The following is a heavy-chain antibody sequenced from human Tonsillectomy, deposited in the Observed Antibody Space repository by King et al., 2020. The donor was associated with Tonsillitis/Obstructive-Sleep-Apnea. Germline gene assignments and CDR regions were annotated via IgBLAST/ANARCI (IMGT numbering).Heavy chain of an antibody. Sequence: VQLVESGGGLIQPGGSLRLSCAASGFSVTSHYMNWVRQAPGKGLEWVSVIYSGGHTDYADSVKGRFTISRDNSKNTLFLQMNSLRAGDTAAYYCARQIFGVGDAFDIWGPGTLVTVSS. J-gene: IGHJ3*02. CDR1: GFSVTSHY. CDR2: IYSGGHT. V-gene: IGHV3-53*01. CDR3: ARQIFGVGDAFDI. D-gene: IGHD3-3*01.